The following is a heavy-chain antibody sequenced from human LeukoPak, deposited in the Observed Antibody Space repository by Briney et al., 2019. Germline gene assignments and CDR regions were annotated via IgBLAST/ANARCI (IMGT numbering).Heavy chain of an antibody. CDR2: ISSSGGST. D-gene: IGHD6-19*01. Sequence: AWGSLRLSCAASGFTFSSYAMSWVRQAPGKGLEWVSAISSSGGSTYYADSVKGWFTISRDNSKNTLYLQMNSLRAEDTAVYYCAKDLSLRSSDWYPGFDSWGQGTLVTVSS. J-gene: IGHJ4*02. CDR1: GFTFSSYA. CDR3: AKDLSLRSSDWYPGFDS. V-gene: IGHV3-23*01.